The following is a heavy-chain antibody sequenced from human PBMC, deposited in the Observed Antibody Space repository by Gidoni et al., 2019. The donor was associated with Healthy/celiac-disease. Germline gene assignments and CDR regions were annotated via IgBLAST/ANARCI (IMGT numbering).Heavy chain of an antibody. CDR2: SYPGDSDT. J-gene: IGHJ4*02. D-gene: IGHD3-22*01. CDR1: GNSFTSYW. CDR3: ARLFYDSSGYFDY. Sequence: EVQLVQSGAEVKKPGESLKISCMGSGNSFTSYWIGWVRQLPGNVLEWMGISYPGDSDTRYSPSFQGQVTISADKSISTAYLQWSSLNASDTAMYYCARLFYDSSGYFDYWGQGTLVTVSS. V-gene: IGHV5-51*01.